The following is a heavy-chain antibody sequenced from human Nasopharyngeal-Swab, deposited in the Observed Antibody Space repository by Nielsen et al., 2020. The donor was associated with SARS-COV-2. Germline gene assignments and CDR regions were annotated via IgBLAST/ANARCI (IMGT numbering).Heavy chain of an antibody. Sequence: GESLEISCAASGFTFSSYSMNWVRQAPGKGLEWVSSISSSSSYIYYADSVKGRFTISRDNAKNSLYLQMNSLRAEDTAVYYCARGRLPSVWGQGTLVTVSS. CDR1: GFTFSSYS. CDR2: ISSSSSYI. V-gene: IGHV3-21*01. J-gene: IGHJ4*02. D-gene: IGHD5-12*01. CDR3: ARGRLPSV.